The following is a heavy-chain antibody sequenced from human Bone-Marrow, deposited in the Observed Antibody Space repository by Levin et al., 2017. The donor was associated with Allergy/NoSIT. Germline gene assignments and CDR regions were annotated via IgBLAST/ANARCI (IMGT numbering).Heavy chain of an antibody. D-gene: IGHD5-18*01. V-gene: IGHV3-33*01. CDR2: IWYDGSNK. CDR1: GFTFSSYG. CDR3: ARDPDVDTAMAVGVSFDY. J-gene: IGHJ4*02. Sequence: RPGGSLRLSCAASGFTFSSYGMHWVRQAPGKGLEWVAVIWYDGSNKYYADSVKGRFTISRDNSKNTLYLQMNSLRAEDTAVYYCARDPDVDTAMAVGVSFDYWGQGTLVTVSS.